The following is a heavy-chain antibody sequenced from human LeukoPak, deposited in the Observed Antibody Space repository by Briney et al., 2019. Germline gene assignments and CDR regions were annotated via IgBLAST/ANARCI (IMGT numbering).Heavy chain of an antibody. Sequence: GESLKISCKGSGYSFTSYWIAWVRQMPGKGLEWMGIIYPGDSDTRYSPSLQGQVTISADKSISTAYLQWSSLKASDTAMYYCARHRKAISHYYYMDVWGKGTTVTVSS. CDR1: GYSFTSYW. V-gene: IGHV5-51*01. J-gene: IGHJ6*03. CDR3: ARHRKAISHYYYMDV. CDR2: IYPGDSDT.